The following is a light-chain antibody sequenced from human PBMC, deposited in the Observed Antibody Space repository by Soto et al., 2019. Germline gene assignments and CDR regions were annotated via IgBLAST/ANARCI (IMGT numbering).Light chain of an antibody. CDR1: QSVLYSSNNKNY. CDR2: WAS. J-gene: IGKJ1*01. V-gene: IGKV4-1*01. Sequence: DIVMTQSPDSLAVSLGERATINCKSSQSVLYSSNNKNYLAWYQQKPGQPPKLLIYWASIRESGVPDRFSSSGSGTDFTLTISSLQAEDVAVYYCQQYYATPPTFGQGTKVEIK. CDR3: QQYYATPPT.